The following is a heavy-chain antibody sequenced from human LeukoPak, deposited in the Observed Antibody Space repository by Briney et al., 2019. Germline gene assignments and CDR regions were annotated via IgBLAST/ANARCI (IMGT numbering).Heavy chain of an antibody. CDR2: ISSSSSYI. V-gene: IGHV3-21*01. CDR3: ARAVDTAMSRMVTPYYFDY. D-gene: IGHD5-18*01. Sequence: GESLRLSCAASGFTFSSYSMNWVRQAPGKGLEWVSSISSSSSYIYYADSVKGRFTISRDNAKNSLYLQMNSLRAEDTAVYYCARAVDTAMSRMVTPYYFDYWGQGTLVTVSS. J-gene: IGHJ4*02. CDR1: GFTFSSYS.